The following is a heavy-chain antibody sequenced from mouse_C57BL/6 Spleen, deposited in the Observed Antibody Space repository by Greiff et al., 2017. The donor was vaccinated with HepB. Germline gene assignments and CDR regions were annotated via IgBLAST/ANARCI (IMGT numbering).Heavy chain of an antibody. J-gene: IGHJ2*01. V-gene: IGHV1-19*01. CDR2: INPYNGGT. D-gene: IGHD1-1*01. Sequence: EVQLQQSGPVLVKPGASVKMSCKASGYTFTDYYMNWVKQSHGKSLEWIGVINPYNGGTSYNQKFKGKATLTVDKSSSTAYMELNSLTSEDSAVYYCARSRYYGSSPFDYWGQGTTLTVSS. CDR3: ARSRYYGSSPFDY. CDR1: GYTFTDYY.